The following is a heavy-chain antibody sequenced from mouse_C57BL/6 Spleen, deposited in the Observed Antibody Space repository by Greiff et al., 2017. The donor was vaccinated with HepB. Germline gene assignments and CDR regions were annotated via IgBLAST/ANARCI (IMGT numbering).Heavy chain of an antibody. Sequence: QVQLQQPGAELGKPGASVKLSCKASGYTLTSYWMHGVTQRPGQGLKWIGMFHPNSGSTNYNEKFKSKSTRTVDKSSSTAYMQLCSQTSEDTAVDNCAKRGAKAKGYWYFDVWGTGTPVTVS. CDR3: AKRGAKAKGYWYFDV. V-gene: IGHV1-64*01. J-gene: IGHJ1*03. D-gene: IGHD3-2*02. CDR2: FHPNSGST. CDR1: GYTLTSYW.